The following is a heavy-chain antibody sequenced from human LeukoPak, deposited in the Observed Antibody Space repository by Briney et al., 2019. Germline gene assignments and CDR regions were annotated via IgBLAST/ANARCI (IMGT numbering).Heavy chain of an antibody. Sequence: GGSLRLSCAASGFTFTNYWMSWVRQAPGKGLELVANIKQDRSEKYYVDSVKGRFTISRDNAKNSLYLQMNSLRAEDTAVYYCTKLARAPRDFDYWGQGTLVTVSS. CDR3: TKLARAPRDFDY. D-gene: IGHD2-8*01. CDR2: IKQDRSEK. J-gene: IGHJ4*01. CDR1: GFTFTNYW. V-gene: IGHV3-7*01.